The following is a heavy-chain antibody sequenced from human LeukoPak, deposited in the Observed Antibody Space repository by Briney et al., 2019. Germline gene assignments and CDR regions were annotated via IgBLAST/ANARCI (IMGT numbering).Heavy chain of an antibody. D-gene: IGHD6-19*01. CDR2: INPNSGFA. CDR3: ARGQQWLEAFDY. J-gene: IGHJ4*02. CDR1: GYTFIGYY. Sequence: ASVEVSCKASGYTFIGYYIHWVRQAPGQGLQWMGWINPNSGFAHYPQNFQGRLTMTRDTSISTVYMELSRLRSDDTAVYYCARGQQWLEAFDYWGLGTLVTVSS. V-gene: IGHV1-2*02.